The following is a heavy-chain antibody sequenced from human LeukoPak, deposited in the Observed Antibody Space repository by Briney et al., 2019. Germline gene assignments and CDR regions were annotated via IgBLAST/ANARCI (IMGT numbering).Heavy chain of an antibody. J-gene: IGHJ4*02. V-gene: IGHV1-3*01. CDR2: INAGNGNT. CDR3: ARELITMVRGVLDY. Sequence: ASVKVSCKASGDTFNNSALSWVRQAPGQRLEWMGWINAGNGNTKYSQKFQGRVTITRDTSASTAYMELSSLRSEDTAVYYCARELITMVRGVLDYWGQGTLVTVSS. CDR1: GDTFNNSA. D-gene: IGHD3-10*01.